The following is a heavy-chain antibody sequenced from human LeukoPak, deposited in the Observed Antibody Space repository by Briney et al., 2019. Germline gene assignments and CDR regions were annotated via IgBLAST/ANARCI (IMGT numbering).Heavy chain of an antibody. Sequence: SETLSLTCTVSSDSISTFYWSWIRHPPGKGLEWIAYTYYTGDTRYNPTVKSRFTISVERSQNQFSLKLTSVTASDTAIYYCARHLAAGPSGIDCWRQGNLVTVS. CDR1: SDSISTFY. D-gene: IGHD6-13*01. V-gene: IGHV4-59*08. CDR2: TYYTGDT. CDR3: ARHLAAGPSGIDC. J-gene: IGHJ4*02.